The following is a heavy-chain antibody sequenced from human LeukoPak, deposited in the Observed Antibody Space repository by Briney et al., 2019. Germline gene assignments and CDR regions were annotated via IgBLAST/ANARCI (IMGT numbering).Heavy chain of an antibody. CDR3: ARVGVKQWLVSSYYFDY. CDR1: GGTFSSYA. J-gene: IGHJ4*02. D-gene: IGHD6-19*01. V-gene: IGHV1-69*13. CDR2: IIPIFGTA. Sequence: ASVKVSCKASGGTFSSYAISWVRQAPGQGLEWIGGIIPIFGTANYAQKFQGRVTITADESTSTAYMELSSLRSEDTAVYYCARVGVKQWLVSSYYFDYWGQGTLVTVSS.